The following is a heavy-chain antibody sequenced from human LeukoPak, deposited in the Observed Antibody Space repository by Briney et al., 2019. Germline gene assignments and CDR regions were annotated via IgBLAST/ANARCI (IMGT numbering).Heavy chain of an antibody. Sequence: ASVKVSCKASGYTFTGYYMHWVRQAPGQGLKWMGWINPNSGGTNYAQKFQGRVTMTRDTSISTAYMEPSRLRSDDTAVYYCARGVGSGWYNWFDPWGQGTLVTVSS. CDR3: ARGVGSGWYNWFDP. D-gene: IGHD6-19*01. CDR2: INPNSGGT. V-gene: IGHV1-2*02. CDR1: GYTFTGYY. J-gene: IGHJ5*02.